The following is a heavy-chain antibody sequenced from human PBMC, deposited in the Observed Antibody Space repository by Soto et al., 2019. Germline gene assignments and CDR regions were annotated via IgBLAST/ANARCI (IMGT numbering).Heavy chain of an antibody. CDR1: GFTFDDYA. D-gene: IGHD6-19*01. J-gene: IGHJ4*02. CDR3: AKAPSAEQWPSTTPLDY. Sequence: GGSLRLSCAASGFTFDDYAMHWVRQAPGKGLEWVSGISWNSGSIGYADSVKGRFTISRDNAKNSLYLQMNSLRAEDTALYYCAKAPSAEQWPSTTPLDYWGQGTLVTVSS. V-gene: IGHV3-9*01. CDR2: ISWNSGSI.